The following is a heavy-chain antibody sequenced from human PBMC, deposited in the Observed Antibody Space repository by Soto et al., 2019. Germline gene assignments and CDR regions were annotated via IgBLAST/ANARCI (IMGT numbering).Heavy chain of an antibody. Sequence: QVQLVQSGAEVKKPGSSVKVSCKASGGTFSSYAISWVRQAPGQGLEWMGGIIPIFGTANYAQKFQGRVTITADESTSTAYMELSSLRSEDTAVYYCARELGYCSSTSCPVAPGYFDYWGQGTLVTVSS. J-gene: IGHJ4*02. CDR3: ARELGYCSSTSCPVAPGYFDY. CDR2: IIPIFGTA. CDR1: GGTFSSYA. V-gene: IGHV1-69*01. D-gene: IGHD2-2*03.